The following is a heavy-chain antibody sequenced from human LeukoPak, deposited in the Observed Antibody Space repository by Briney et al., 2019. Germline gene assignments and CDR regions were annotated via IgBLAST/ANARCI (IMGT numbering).Heavy chain of an antibody. J-gene: IGHJ6*03. CDR3: ARGNTIFGVTNPKTAYYYYMDV. D-gene: IGHD3-3*01. CDR1: GGTFSSYA. CDR2: IIPIFGTA. Sequence: SVKVSCKASGGTFSSYAISWVRQAPGQGLEWMGGIIPIFGTANYAQKLQGRVTITADESTSTAYMELSSLRSEDTAVYYCARGNTIFGVTNPKTAYYYYMDVWGKGTTVTVSS. V-gene: IGHV1-69*13.